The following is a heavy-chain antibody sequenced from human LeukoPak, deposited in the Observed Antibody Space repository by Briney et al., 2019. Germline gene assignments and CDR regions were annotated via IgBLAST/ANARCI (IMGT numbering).Heavy chain of an antibody. CDR1: GFTFSDYY. D-gene: IGHD4-23*01. CDR3: AKDLGDYGGNPKNYYYYYGMDV. J-gene: IGHJ6*02. V-gene: IGHV3-30*18. CDR2: ISYDGSNK. Sequence: GGSLRLSCAASGFTFSDYYMSWIRQAPGKGLEWVAVISYDGSNKYYADSVKGRFTISRDNSKNTLYLQMNSLRAEDTAVYYCAKDLGDYGGNPKNYYYYYGMDVWGQGTTVTVSS.